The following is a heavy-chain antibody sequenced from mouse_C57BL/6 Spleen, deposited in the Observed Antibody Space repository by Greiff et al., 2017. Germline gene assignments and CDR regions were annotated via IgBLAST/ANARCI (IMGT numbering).Heavy chain of an antibody. Sequence: EVKVEESGGGLVQPGGSMKLSCAASGFTFSDAWMDWVRQSPEKGLEWVAEIRNKANNHATYYAESVKGRFTISRDDSKSSVYLQMNSLRAEDTGIYYCTRPRDGYFGGYFDVWGTGTTVTVSS. CDR2: IRNKANNHAT. V-gene: IGHV6-6*01. J-gene: IGHJ1*03. CDR1: GFTFSDAW. CDR3: TRPRDGYFGGYFDV. D-gene: IGHD2-3*01.